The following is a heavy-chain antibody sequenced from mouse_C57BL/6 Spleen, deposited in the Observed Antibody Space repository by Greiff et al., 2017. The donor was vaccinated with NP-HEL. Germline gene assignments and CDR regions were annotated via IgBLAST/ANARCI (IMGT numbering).Heavy chain of an antibody. J-gene: IGHJ3*01. D-gene: IGHD1-1*01. CDR1: GFTFSSYA. CDR3: ARGDSRFAY. Sequence: EVKLMESGGGLVKPGGSLKLSCAASGFTFSSYAMSWVRQTPEKRLEWVATISDGGSYTYYPDNVKGRFTISRDNAKNNLYLQMSHLKSEDTAMYYCARGDSRFAYWGQGTLVTVSA. CDR2: ISDGGSYT. V-gene: IGHV5-4*03.